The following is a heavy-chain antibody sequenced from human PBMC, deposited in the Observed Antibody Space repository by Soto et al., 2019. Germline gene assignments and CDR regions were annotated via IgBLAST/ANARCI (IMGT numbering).Heavy chain of an antibody. Sequence: QVQLVESGGGVVQPGTSLRVSCVASGFTFRSYVIHWVRQAPGKGLEWVALTSYDGTNKYYGDSVRGRFTISRDNSRNTVDLQMDSLGVEDTGVYYCARWGTTGGLDVWGQGTLVSVSS. V-gene: IGHV3-30*19. CDR2: TSYDGTNK. J-gene: IGHJ1*01. CDR1: GFTFRSYV. D-gene: IGHD3-16*01. CDR3: ARWGTTGGLDV.